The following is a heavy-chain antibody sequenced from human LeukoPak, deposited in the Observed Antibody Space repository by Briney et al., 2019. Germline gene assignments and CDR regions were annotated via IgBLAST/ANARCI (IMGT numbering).Heavy chain of an antibody. CDR3: AKGQEGYYDILVEEDV. CDR2: IYYSGST. D-gene: IGHD3-9*01. Sequence: SETLSLTCTVSGGSISSYYWSWIRQPPGKGLEWIGYIYYSGSTNYNPSLKSRVTISVDTSKNQFSLKLSSVTAADTAVYYCAKGQEGYYDILVEEDVWGQGTTVTVSS. V-gene: IGHV4-59*08. CDR1: GGSISSYY. J-gene: IGHJ6*02.